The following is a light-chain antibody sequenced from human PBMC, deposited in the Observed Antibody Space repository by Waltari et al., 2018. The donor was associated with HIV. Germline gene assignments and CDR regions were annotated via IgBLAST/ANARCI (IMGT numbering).Light chain of an antibody. Sequence: DIQMAQSPSNVSAFVGGTVTITCRASRDISTSLAWYQFRPGRPPKPLIYGAFQLETGVPSRFGGAGSGTEFTLTITSLQPEDFATYFCQQAQSFPHTFGGGTRVGIK. V-gene: IGKV1-12*01. J-gene: IGKJ4*01. CDR2: GAF. CDR1: RDISTS. CDR3: QQAQSFPHT.